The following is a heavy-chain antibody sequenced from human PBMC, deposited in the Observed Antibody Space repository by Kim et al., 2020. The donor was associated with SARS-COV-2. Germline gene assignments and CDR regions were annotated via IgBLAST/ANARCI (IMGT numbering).Heavy chain of an antibody. D-gene: IGHD3-9*01. CDR2: ISAYNGNT. CDR1: GYTFTSYG. Sequence: ASVKVSCKASGYTFTSYGISWVRQAPGQGLEWMGWISAYNGNTNYAQKLQGRVTMTTDTSTSTAYMELRSLRSDDTAVYYCARDTHYDILPGYFNVDYWGQGTLVTVSS. V-gene: IGHV1-18*04. J-gene: IGHJ4*02. CDR3: ARDTHYDILPGYFNVDY.